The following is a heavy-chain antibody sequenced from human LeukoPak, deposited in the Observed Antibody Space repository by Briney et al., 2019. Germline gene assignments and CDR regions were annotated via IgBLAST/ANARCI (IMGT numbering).Heavy chain of an antibody. J-gene: IGHJ6*03. CDR2: ISWNSGSI. CDR1: GFTFDDYA. Sequence: GGSLRLSCAASGFTFDDYAMHWVRQAPGKGLEWVSGISWNSGSIGYADSVKGRFTISRDNSKNTLYLQMNSLRAEDTAVYYCAKRGLKSAAYYYYYMDVWGKGTTVTVSS. V-gene: IGHV3-9*01. D-gene: IGHD6-13*01. CDR3: AKRGLKSAAYYYYYMDV.